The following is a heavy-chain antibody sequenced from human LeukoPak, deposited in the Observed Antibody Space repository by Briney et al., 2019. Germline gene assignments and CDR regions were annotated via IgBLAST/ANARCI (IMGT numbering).Heavy chain of an antibody. CDR1: GFTFSTYA. Sequence: PGGSLRLSCAASGFTFSTYAMYWVRQAPGKGLEYVSGISSSGAGTNYANSVKGRFTISRDNSKNTLYLQMGSLRAEDMAVYYCARRLLGSGTYFFDYWGQGTLVTVSS. D-gene: IGHD1-26*01. J-gene: IGHJ4*02. CDR2: ISSSGAGT. CDR3: ARRLLGSGTYFFDY. V-gene: IGHV3-64*01.